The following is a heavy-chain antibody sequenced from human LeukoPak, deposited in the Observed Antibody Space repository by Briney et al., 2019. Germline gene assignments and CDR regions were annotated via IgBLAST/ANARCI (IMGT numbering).Heavy chain of an antibody. V-gene: IGHV3-30*02. D-gene: IGHD6-13*01. Sequence: PGGSLRLSCAASGFTFNSYGMHWVRQAPGKGLEWVAFIRFDGTNKYYADSVKGRFTISRDNSKNTLYLQMNSLRAEDTAVYYCAKDRAIAAAGTGGYWGQGTLVTVSS. CDR3: AKDRAIAAAGTGGY. J-gene: IGHJ4*02. CDR2: IRFDGTNK. CDR1: GFTFNSYG.